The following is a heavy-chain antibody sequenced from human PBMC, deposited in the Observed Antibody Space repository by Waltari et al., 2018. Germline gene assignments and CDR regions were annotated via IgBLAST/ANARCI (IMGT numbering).Heavy chain of an antibody. CDR2: IDYSGST. V-gene: IGHV4-31*03. J-gene: IGHJ4*02. CDR1: GGSISSGGYY. D-gene: IGHD2-2*01. Sequence: QVQLQESGPGLVKPSQTLSLTCTVSGGSISSGGYYWSWIRQHPGKGLEWIGYIDYSGSTYCNPSLKSRVTISVDTSKNQCSRKLSAGTAADTAVYYWARRAFVVVAQRRGDYFDYWGQGTLVTVSS. CDR3: ARRAFVVVAQRRGDYFDY.